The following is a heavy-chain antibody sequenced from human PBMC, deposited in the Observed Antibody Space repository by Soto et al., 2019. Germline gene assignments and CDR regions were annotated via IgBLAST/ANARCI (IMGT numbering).Heavy chain of an antibody. CDR2: ISAYNGNT. V-gene: IGHV1-18*01. D-gene: IGHD3-10*01. Sequence: ASVKVSCKASGYTFTSYGISWVRQAPGQGLEWMGRISAYNGNTNYAQKLQGRVTMTTDTSTSTAYMELRSLRSDDTAVYYCARVVSALGDCFDPWCRGTLVTVS. CDR1: GYTFTSYG. J-gene: IGHJ5*02. CDR3: ARVVSALGDCFDP.